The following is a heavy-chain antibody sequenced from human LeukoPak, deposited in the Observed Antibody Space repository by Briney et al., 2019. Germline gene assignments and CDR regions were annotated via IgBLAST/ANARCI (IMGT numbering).Heavy chain of an antibody. Sequence: GGPLRLSCAASGFTFSSYAMHWVRQAPGKGLEYVSAISSNGGSTYYANSVKGRFTISRDNSKNTLYLQMGSLRAEDMAVYYCAKHGSLDYWGQGTLVTVSS. V-gene: IGHV3-64*01. CDR3: AKHGSLDY. J-gene: IGHJ4*02. CDR1: GFTFSSYA. CDR2: ISSNGGST. D-gene: IGHD2-15*01.